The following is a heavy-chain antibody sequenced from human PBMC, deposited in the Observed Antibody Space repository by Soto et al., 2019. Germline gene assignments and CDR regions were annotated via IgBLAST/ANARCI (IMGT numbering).Heavy chain of an antibody. D-gene: IGHD6-19*01. CDR3: ARDLRRASSGWLDDAFDI. Sequence: ASVKVSCKASGYTSTSYDINWVRQATGQGLEWMGWMNPNSGNTGYAQKFQGRVTMTRNTSISTAYMELSSLRSEDTAVYYCARDLRRASSGWLDDAFDIWGQGTMVTVSS. CDR2: MNPNSGNT. CDR1: GYTSTSYD. J-gene: IGHJ3*02. V-gene: IGHV1-8*01.